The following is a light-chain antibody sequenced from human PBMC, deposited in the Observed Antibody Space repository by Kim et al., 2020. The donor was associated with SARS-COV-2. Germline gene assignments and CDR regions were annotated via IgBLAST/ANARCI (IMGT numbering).Light chain of an antibody. CDR2: DVS. CDR3: SSFTSSSTWV. Sequence: GQSITISCTGTSSDVGGYDYVSWYQQYPGKAPKLIIYDVSKWPSGVSNRFSGSKSGSTASLTISGLQAEDEADYYCSSFTSSSTWVFGGGTQLTVL. J-gene: IGLJ3*02. CDR1: SSDVGGYDY. V-gene: IGLV2-14*04.